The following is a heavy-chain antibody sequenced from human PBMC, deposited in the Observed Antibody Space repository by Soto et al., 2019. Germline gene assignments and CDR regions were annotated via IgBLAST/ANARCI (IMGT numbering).Heavy chain of an antibody. CDR1: GYTFISYD. V-gene: IGHV1-8*01. CDR3: ARPVPAAKLNMDV. J-gene: IGHJ6*03. CDR2: MNPNSGNT. D-gene: IGHD2-2*01. Sequence: ATVKVSCKASGYTFISYDINWVPQATGQGPEWMGWMNPNSGNTGYAQKFQGRVTMSRNSSISTAYMELSSLTSDDTAVYYCARPVPAAKLNMDVWGKGTTVTVSS.